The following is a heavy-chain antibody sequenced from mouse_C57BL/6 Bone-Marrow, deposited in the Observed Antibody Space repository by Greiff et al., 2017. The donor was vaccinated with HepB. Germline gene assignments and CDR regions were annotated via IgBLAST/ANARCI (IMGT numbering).Heavy chain of an antibody. CDR2: ISNGGGST. CDR3: ATREDY. V-gene: IGHV5-12*01. CDR1: GFTFSDYY. Sequence: EVKLVESGGGLVQPGGSLKLSCAASGFTFSDYYMYWVRQTPEKRLEWVAYISNGGGSTYYPDTVKGRFTISRDNAKNTLYLQMSRLKSEDTAMYYCATREDYWGQGTSVTVSS. J-gene: IGHJ4*01.